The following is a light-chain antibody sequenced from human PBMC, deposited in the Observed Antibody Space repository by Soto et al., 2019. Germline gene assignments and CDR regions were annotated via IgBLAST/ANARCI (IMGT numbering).Light chain of an antibody. J-gene: IGKJ1*01. V-gene: IGKV4-1*01. CDR2: WAS. Sequence: DIVMTQSPASLAVSLGERATINCKSSQSVLYSANDENYLAWYQQKPGQPPKLLIYWASTRESGVPDRFSGSGSRTDFTLTISSLQAEDVGVYYCQQYYTTPWAFGQGTKVEI. CDR1: QSVLYSANDENY. CDR3: QQYYTTPWA.